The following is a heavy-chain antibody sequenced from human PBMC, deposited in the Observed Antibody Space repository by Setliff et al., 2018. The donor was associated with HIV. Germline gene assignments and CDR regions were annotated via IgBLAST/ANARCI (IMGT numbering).Heavy chain of an antibody. D-gene: IGHD6-19*01. CDR3: ARGRTQWPNYNYFDP. V-gene: IGHV4-61*02. Sequence: SETLSLTCTVSGGSLSSGDYCWTGIRQPAGKGLQWIGRIHTSGNTNYNPSLKSRVTISVDTTKSEFSLKLSSLTAADTAVYYWARGRTQWPNYNYFDPWGLGTLVTVSS. CDR1: GGSLSSGDYC. CDR2: IHTSGNT. J-gene: IGHJ5*02.